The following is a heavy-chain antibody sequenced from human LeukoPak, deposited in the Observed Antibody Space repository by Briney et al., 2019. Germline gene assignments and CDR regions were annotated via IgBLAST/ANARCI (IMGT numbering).Heavy chain of an antibody. CDR1: GFTFSSYA. CDR2: ISYDGSNK. V-gene: IGHV3-30-3*01. CDR3: ASRYCSSTSCYRGFDY. Sequence: PGGSLRLSCAASGFTFSSYAMHWVRQAPGKGLEWVVVISYDGSNKYYADSVKGRFTISRDNSKNTLYLQMNSLRAEDTAVYYCASRYCSSTSCYRGFDYWGQGTLVTVSS. D-gene: IGHD2-2*01. J-gene: IGHJ4*02.